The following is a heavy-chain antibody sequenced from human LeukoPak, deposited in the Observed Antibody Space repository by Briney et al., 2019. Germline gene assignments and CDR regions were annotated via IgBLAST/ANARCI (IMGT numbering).Heavy chain of an antibody. V-gene: IGHV3-21*01. J-gene: IGHJ4*02. Sequence: GGSLRLSCAASGFTFSSYSMNWVRQAPGKGLEWVSSISSSSSYIYYADSVKGRFTISRDNAKNSLYLQMNSLRAEDTAVYYCVRDEVSRSSWYPPDYWGQGTLVTVSS. D-gene: IGHD6-13*01. CDR3: VRDEVSRSSWYPPDY. CDR2: ISSSSSYI. CDR1: GFTFSSYS.